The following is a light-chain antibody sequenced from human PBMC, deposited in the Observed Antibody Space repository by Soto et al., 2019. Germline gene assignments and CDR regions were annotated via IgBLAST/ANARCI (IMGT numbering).Light chain of an antibody. CDR1: QSISNH. J-gene: IGKJ1*01. V-gene: IGKV1-39*01. CDR3: QQSYSSPPT. Sequence: DIQMTQSPSSLSASVEDRVIITCRASQSISNHVNWYQQKPGKAPKLLIFAASSLQSGVPSRFSGSRSGPDFTLTISSLQPEDFATYYCQQSYSSPPTFCQGTKVEIK. CDR2: AAS.